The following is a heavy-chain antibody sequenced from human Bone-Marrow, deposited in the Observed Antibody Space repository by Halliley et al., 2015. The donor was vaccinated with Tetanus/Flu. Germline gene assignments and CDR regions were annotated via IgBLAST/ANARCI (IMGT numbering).Heavy chain of an antibody. CDR3: ARDEGIAVAQFGI. J-gene: IGHJ4*02. V-gene: IGHV4-59*01. Sequence: LRLSCIVSGGSISDYYWSWIRQPPGKGLEWVGYIYQSGNTDYNPSLKSRVTMSIDTSKNQFSLKVTSVTAADTAIYYCARDEGIAVAQFGIWGQGTLVTVSS. D-gene: IGHD6-19*01. CDR2: IYQSGNT. CDR1: GGSISDYY.